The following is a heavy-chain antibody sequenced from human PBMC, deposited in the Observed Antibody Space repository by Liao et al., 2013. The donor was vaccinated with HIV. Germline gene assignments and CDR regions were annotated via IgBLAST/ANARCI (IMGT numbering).Heavy chain of an antibody. V-gene: IGHV4-59*01. D-gene: IGHD2-2*01. J-gene: IGHJ4*01. CDR3: AILARASSTLDY. CDR2: IHYRGTT. Sequence: QVQLQESGPGLVKPSETLSLTCTVSGGSISPYYWSWIRQPPGKALEWIGFIHYRGTTNYNPSFNSRVTISVDTSKNQFSLKLTSLTAADTAVYYCAILARASSTLDYWGQGILVTVSS. CDR1: GGSISPYY.